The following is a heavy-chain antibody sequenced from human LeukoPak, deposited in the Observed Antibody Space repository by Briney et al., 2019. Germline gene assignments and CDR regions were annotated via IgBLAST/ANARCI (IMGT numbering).Heavy chain of an antibody. V-gene: IGHV1-2*02. Sequence: GASVKVSCKASGYTFTGYYMHWVRQAPGQGLEWMGWINPNSGGTNYAQKFQGRVTMIRDTSIGTAYMELSRLRSDDTAVYYCARDGCSSTSCYLYYYYYMDVWGKGTTVTVSS. J-gene: IGHJ6*03. CDR3: ARDGCSSTSCYLYYYYYMDV. CDR1: GYTFTGYY. CDR2: INPNSGGT. D-gene: IGHD2-2*01.